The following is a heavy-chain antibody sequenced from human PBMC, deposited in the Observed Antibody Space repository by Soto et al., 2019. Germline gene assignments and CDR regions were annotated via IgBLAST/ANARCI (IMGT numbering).Heavy chain of an antibody. Sequence: PSETLSLTCTVSGGSISSGGYYWSWIRQHPGKSLEWIGYIYYSGSTYYNPSLKSRVTISVDTSKNQFSLKLSSVTAADTAAYYCARGYAIVRGVISPFDYWGQGTLVTVSS. CDR2: IYYSGST. CDR1: GGSISSGGYY. CDR3: ARGYAIVRGVISPFDY. V-gene: IGHV4-31*03. J-gene: IGHJ4*02. D-gene: IGHD3-10*01.